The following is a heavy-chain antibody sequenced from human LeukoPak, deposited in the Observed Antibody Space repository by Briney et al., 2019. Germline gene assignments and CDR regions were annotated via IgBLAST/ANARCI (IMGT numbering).Heavy chain of an antibody. CDR3: ASQYSYGYSPSFDY. V-gene: IGHV3-23*01. D-gene: IGHD5-18*01. Sequence: GSLRLSCAASGFTFSSYAMSWVRQAPGKGLEWVSAISGSGGSTYYADSVKGRFTISRDNSKNTLYLQMNSLRAEDTAVYYCASQYSYGYSPSFDYWGQGTLVTVSS. CDR1: GFTFSSYA. CDR2: ISGSGGST. J-gene: IGHJ4*02.